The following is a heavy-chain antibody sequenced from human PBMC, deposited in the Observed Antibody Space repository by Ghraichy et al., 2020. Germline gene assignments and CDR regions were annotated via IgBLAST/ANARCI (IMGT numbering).Heavy chain of an antibody. CDR2: IYYSGST. J-gene: IGHJ6*02. CDR1: GGSIGSDY. V-gene: IGHV4-59*01. D-gene: IGHD1-26*01. CDR3: ARERRLGANGMDV. Sequence: SETLSLTCTVSGGSIGSDYWSWIRQPPGKGLEWIGYIYYSGSTNYNPSLKSRVTISVDTSKNQVSLKLSSVTAADTAVYYCARERRLGANGMDVWGQGTTVTVSS.